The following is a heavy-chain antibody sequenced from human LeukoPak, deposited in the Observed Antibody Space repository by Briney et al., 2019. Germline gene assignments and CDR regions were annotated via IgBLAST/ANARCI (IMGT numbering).Heavy chain of an antibody. D-gene: IGHD6-19*01. CDR1: GFTFDDYG. CDR2: LKRNGGIT. V-gene: IGHV3-20*04. Sequence: GGSLRLSCAASGFTFDDYGMAWVRQAPGKGLEWVSGLKRNGGITDYADSVKGRFTISRDNAKNSLSLRMNSLSAEDTAVYYCATGYSSGWYFYFQHWGQGSLVSVSS. J-gene: IGHJ1*01. CDR3: ATGYSSGWYFYFQH.